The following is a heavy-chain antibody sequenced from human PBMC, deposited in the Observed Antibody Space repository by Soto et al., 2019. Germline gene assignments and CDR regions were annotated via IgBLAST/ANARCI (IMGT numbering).Heavy chain of an antibody. J-gene: IGHJ4*02. CDR1: GGSVSSGSYY. V-gene: IGHV4-61*01. CDR2: IYYSGST. Sequence: PLETLSLTCTVSGGSVSSGSYYWSWIRQPPGKGLEWIGYIYYSGSTNYNPSLRSRVTISVDTSKNQFSLTLSSVAASVKAVHYCGAFFDYWGQGSLVTSP. D-gene: IGHD1-26*01. CDR3: GAFFDY.